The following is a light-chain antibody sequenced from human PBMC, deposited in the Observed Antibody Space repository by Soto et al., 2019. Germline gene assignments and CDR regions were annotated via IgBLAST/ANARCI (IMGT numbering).Light chain of an antibody. V-gene: IGKV1-39*01. CDR2: AAS. CDR1: QNIKTY. CDR3: QQSFSSPPWT. J-gene: IGKJ1*01. Sequence: DIQMTQSPSSLSASVGDSVTITCRASQNIKTYLNWYQQKPGKAPNLLIYAASSLHSGVPSRFSGSGSGTVFTLTISSLQPEDFATYYCQQSFSSPPWTFGQGTKVEIK.